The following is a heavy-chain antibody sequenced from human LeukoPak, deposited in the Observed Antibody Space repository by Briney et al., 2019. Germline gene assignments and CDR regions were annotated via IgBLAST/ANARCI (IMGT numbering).Heavy chain of an antibody. CDR1: GYTFTGYY. V-gene: IGHV1-2*02. J-gene: IGHJ6*03. CDR2: INPNSGGT. CDR3: ARDGWVYGSGIERVPENMDV. D-gene: IGHD3-10*01. Sequence: GASVKVSCKASGYTFTGYYMHWVRQTPGQGLEWMGWINPNSGGTNYAQKFQGRVTMTRDTSISTAYMELSRLRSDDTAVYYCARDGWVYGSGIERVPENMDVWGKGTTVTISS.